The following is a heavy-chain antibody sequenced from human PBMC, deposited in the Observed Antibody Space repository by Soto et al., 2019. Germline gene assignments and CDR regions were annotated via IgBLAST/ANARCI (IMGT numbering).Heavy chain of an antibody. Sequence: QVQLVQSGAEVKKPGSSVKVSCKASGGTFSNYAISWVRQAPGQGLEWMGAIMPMFGAANYAQKSQGTVTITADDSTSTVYMELSSLRSEDTAVYYCARGSIAAASYFAYWGQGTLITVSS. V-gene: IGHV1-69*01. D-gene: IGHD6-25*01. CDR1: GGTFSNYA. CDR3: ARGSIAAASYFAY. J-gene: IGHJ4*02. CDR2: IMPMFGAA.